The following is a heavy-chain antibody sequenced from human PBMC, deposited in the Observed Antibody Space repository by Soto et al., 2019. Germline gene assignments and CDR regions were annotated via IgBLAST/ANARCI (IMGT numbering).Heavy chain of an antibody. CDR1: GYSISSGSY. V-gene: IGHV4-38-2*02. Sequence: SETLSLTCTVSGYSISSGSYWAWIRQPPGKGPEWIASIYHGGTTFYNPSLKSRITIEVYTSNNQFSLQLTSVTAADTAVYCCAREERKGIISWFDPWGQGAPVTVSS. J-gene: IGHJ5*02. CDR2: IYHGGTT. CDR3: AREERKGIISWFDP.